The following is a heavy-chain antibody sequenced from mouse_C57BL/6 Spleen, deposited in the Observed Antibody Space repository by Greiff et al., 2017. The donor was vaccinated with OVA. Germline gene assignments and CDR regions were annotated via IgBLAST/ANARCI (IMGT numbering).Heavy chain of an antibody. V-gene: IGHV2-2*01. J-gene: IGHJ4*01. CDR1: GFSFTSSG. Sequence: QVQLKESGPGLVQPSQSLSITCTVSGFSFTSSGVHWVRQSPGKGLEWLGVIWRGGSTDYNAAFISRLSISKDNTKSQVFFKRNSLQADDTSIYYCARKRYGPFYAMDYWGQGTSVTVSS. CDR3: ARKRYGPFYAMDY. D-gene: IGHD2-10*02. CDR2: IWRGGST.